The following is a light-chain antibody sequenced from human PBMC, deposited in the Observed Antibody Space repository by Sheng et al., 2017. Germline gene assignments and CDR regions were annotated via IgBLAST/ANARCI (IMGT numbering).Light chain of an antibody. V-gene: IGKV1-8*01. CDR2: AAS. Sequence: AIRITQSPSSLSASTGDRVTITCRASQGISSYLAWYQQKPGKAPKLLIYAASTLQSGVPSRFSGSGSGTDFTLTISSLQPEDFATYYCQQSYTTPTWTFGQGTKVEIK. J-gene: IGKJ1*01. CDR1: QGISSY. CDR3: QQSYTTPTWT.